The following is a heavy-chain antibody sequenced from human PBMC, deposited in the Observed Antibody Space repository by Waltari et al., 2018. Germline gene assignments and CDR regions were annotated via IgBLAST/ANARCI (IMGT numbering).Heavy chain of an antibody. D-gene: IGHD2-15*01. CDR1: GSASNNAI. V-gene: IGHV3-30-3*01. CDR3: AREGYTSGRAGNFDY. CDR2: MSFDGYSK. Sequence: LVDSGGDVVQSWRSMRPSSPSSGSASNNAIMHWVRQAPGKGVEWVSAMSFDGYSKYYADSVRGRFTIARDDSLKTVYLQLDSLRLEDTAIYYCAREGYTSGRAGNFDYWGQGTLVTVSS. J-gene: IGHJ4*02.